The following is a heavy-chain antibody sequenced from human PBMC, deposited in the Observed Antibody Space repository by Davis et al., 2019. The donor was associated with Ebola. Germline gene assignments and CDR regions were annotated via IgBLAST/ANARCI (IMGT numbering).Heavy chain of an antibody. CDR2: VWYDGTNK. D-gene: IGHD2-15*01. CDR3: ARDTLLAAISYSDL. CDR1: GFTFSSHG. J-gene: IGHJ4*02. V-gene: IGHV3-33*01. Sequence: GESLKISCAASGFTFSSHGMHWVRQAPGKGLEWVANVWYDGTNKYYTDSVKGRFTISRDNSRNTLFLQMTSLTAEDTATYYCARDTLLAAISYSDLWGQGTQVTVSS.